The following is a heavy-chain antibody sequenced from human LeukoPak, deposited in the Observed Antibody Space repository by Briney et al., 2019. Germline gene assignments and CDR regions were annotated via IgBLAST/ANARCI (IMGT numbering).Heavy chain of an antibody. CDR3: ARDPFGSTYAFDI. J-gene: IGHJ3*02. V-gene: IGHV1-69*05. D-gene: IGHD1-7*01. CDR1: GGNLSSYA. CDR2: IIPIFGTT. Sequence: ASVKVSCKASGGNLSSYAISWVRQAPGQGLEWMGGIIPIFGTTNYAQKFQGRVTITTDESTSTAYMELSSLRSEDTAVYYCARDPFGSTYAFDIWGQGTMVTVSS.